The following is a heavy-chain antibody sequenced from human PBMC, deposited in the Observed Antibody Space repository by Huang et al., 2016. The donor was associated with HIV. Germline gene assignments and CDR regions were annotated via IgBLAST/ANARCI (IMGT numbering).Heavy chain of an antibody. V-gene: IGHV1-46*01. J-gene: IGHJ4*02. Sequence: QVQLVQSGAEVKKPGASVKVSCKASGYAFTSYYMHWVRQAPGQGLEWMGIINPSDGSTSDAQKFRGRVTTTRDTSTNTVFMELSSLRSEDTAVYYCARDRDFYDSSGYWGFNYFDYWGQGTLVTVSS. D-gene: IGHD3-22*01. CDR2: INPSDGST. CDR3: ARDRDFYDSSGYWGFNYFDY. CDR1: GYAFTSYY.